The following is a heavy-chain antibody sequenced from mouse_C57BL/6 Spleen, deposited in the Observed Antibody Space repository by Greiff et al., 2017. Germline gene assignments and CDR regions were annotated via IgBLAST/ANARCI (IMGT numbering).Heavy chain of an antibody. Sequence: QVQLKQPGAELVRPGSSVKLSCKASGYTFTSYWMDWVKQRPGQGLEWIGNIYPSDSETHYNQKFKDKATLTVDKSSSTAYMQLSSLTSEDAAFYYCARGNYGQDYWGQGTTLTVSS. J-gene: IGHJ2*01. D-gene: IGHD1-1*02. V-gene: IGHV1-61*01. CDR3: ARGNYGQDY. CDR1: GYTFTSYW. CDR2: IYPSDSET.